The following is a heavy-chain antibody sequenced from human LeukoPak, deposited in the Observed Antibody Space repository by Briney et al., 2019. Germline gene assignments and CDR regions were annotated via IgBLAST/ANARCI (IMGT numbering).Heavy chain of an antibody. D-gene: IGHD3-10*01. J-gene: IGHJ3*02. CDR2: INPSGGST. CDR1: GYTFTSYY. CDR3: ARDWTYYYGSGHDAFDI. Sequence: ASVKVSCKASGYTFTSYYMHWVRQAPGQGLEWMGIINPSGGSTSYAQKFQGRVTMTRDTSTSTVYMELSSLRSEDTAVYYCARDWTYYYGSGHDAFDIWGQGTMVTVSS. V-gene: IGHV1-46*01.